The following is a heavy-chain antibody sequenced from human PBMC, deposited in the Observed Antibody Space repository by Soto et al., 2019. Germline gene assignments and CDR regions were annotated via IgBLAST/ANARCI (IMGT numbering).Heavy chain of an antibody. V-gene: IGHV1-2*04. CDR1: GYTFTGYY. D-gene: IGHD6-13*01. Sequence: QVQLVQSGAEVKKPGASVKVSCKASGYTFTGYYMHWVRQAPGQGLEWMGWINPNSGGTNYAQKFQGWVTMTRDTSISTAYMELSRLRSDDTAVYYCATAGTAGTAAGSGYYGMDVWGQGTTVTVSS. CDR2: INPNSGGT. J-gene: IGHJ6*02. CDR3: ATAGTAGTAAGSGYYGMDV.